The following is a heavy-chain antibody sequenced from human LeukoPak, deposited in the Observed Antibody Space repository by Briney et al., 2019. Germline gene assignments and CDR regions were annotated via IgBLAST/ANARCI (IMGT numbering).Heavy chain of an antibody. CDR3: ARDHITMVRGVIDYYYYGMDV. D-gene: IGHD3-10*01. Sequence: GASVKVSCKASGGTFSSYAISWVRQAPGQGLEWMGGIIPIFGTANYAQKFQGRVTITADESTSTAYMELNSLRAEDTAVYYCARDHITMVRGVIDYYYYGMDVWGQGTTVTVSS. CDR2: IIPIFGTA. CDR1: GGTFSSYA. V-gene: IGHV1-69*13. J-gene: IGHJ6*02.